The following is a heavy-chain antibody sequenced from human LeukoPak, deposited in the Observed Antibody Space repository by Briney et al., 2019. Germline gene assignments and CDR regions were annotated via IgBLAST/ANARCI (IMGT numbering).Heavy chain of an antibody. J-gene: IGHJ3*02. V-gene: IGHV4-34*01. CDR3: ASRIIMTVGNSAFDI. CDR1: GGSFSGYY. Sequence: PSETLSLTCAVYGGSFSGYYWSWIRQPPGKGLEWIGEINHSGSTNYNPSLKSRVTISVDTSKNQFSLKLSSVTAADTAVYYCASRIIMTVGNSAFDIWGQGTMVTVSS. CDR2: INHSGST. D-gene: IGHD3-22*01.